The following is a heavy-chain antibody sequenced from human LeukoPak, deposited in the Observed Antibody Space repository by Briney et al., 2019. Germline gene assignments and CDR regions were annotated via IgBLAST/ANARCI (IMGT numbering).Heavy chain of an antibody. CDR2: IHYSGST. D-gene: IGHD2-2*02. Sequence: SETLSLTCTVSGGPISSYYWSWIRQPPGKGLEWIGYIHYSGSTNYNPSLKSRVTISVDTSKNQFSLKLSSVTAADTAVYYCARHTLFEYWGQGTLVTVSS. CDR1: GGPISSYY. CDR3: ARHTLFEY. V-gene: IGHV4-59*01. J-gene: IGHJ4*02.